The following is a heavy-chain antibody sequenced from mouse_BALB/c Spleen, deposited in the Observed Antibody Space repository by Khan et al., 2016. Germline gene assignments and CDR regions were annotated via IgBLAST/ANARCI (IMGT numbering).Heavy chain of an antibody. CDR2: ISYSGST. J-gene: IGHJ2*01. CDR1: GYSITSDYA. D-gene: IGHD1-1*01. V-gene: IGHV3-2*02. CDR3: ARDTTVVAKDYFDY. Sequence: EVQLQESGPGLVKPSQSLSLTCTVTGYSITSDYAWNWIRQFPGNKLEWMGYISYSGSTSYNPSLKSRISITRDTSKNQFFLQLNSVTTEDTATYYCARDTTVVAKDYFDYGGQGTTLTVSS.